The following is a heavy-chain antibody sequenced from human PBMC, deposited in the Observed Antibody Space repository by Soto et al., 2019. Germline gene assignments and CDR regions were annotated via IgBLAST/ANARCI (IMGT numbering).Heavy chain of an antibody. D-gene: IGHD2-2*01. Sequence: ASVKVSCKASGYTFTGYYMHWVRQAPGQGLEWMGWINPNSGGTNYAQKFQGRVTMTRDTSISTAYMELSRLRSDDTAVYYCARAPSYCSSTSRSRRKTIYNWFDPWGQGTLVTVSS. CDR3: ARAPSYCSSTSRSRRKTIYNWFDP. J-gene: IGHJ5*02. CDR2: INPNSGGT. CDR1: GYTFTGYY. V-gene: IGHV1-2*02.